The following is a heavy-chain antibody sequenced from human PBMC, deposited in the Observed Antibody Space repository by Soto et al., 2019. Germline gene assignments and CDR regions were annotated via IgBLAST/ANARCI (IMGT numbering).Heavy chain of an antibody. CDR3: ARESGGATATLDYYYFYMDV. D-gene: IGHD5-12*01. V-gene: IGHV1-2*02. J-gene: IGHJ6*03. Sequence: VQLAQSGAEVKKPGASVKVSCKTSGDSFNDYYIHWVRQAPGQGLEWMGWINPNGGATKYAQKFQGRVTVTRDTSIRTVYMELSSLRSDDTAVYYCARESGGATATLDYYYFYMDVWGKGTTVIGSS. CDR1: GDSFNDYY. CDR2: INPNGGAT.